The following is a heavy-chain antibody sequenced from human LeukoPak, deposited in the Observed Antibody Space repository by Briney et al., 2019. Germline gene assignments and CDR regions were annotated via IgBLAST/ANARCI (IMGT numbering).Heavy chain of an antibody. D-gene: IGHD4-17*01. CDR1: GGSFSGHY. CDR3: ARGVDVATVTTSFDY. Sequence: HSETLSLTCAVYGGSFSGHYWSWIRQPPGKGLEWIGEINHSGSTNYNPSLKSRVTISVDTSKNQFSLKLSSVTAADTAVYYCARGVDVATVTTSFDYWGQGTLVTVSS. V-gene: IGHV4-34*01. J-gene: IGHJ4*02. CDR2: INHSGST.